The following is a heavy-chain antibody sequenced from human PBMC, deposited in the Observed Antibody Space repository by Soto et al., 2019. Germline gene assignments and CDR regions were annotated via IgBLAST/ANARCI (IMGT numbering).Heavy chain of an antibody. CDR3: ARGFHGSGYYYFDY. Sequence: ASVKVSCKTSGYTFSSYILYWMRQAPGQRLEWMGWMNVSKGNTKYAEKFQGRVTMTRNTSISTAYMELSSLRSEDTAVYYCARGFHGSGYYYFDYWGQGTLVTVSS. D-gene: IGHD3-10*01. CDR1: GYTFSSYI. CDR2: MNVSKGNT. V-gene: IGHV1-3*01. J-gene: IGHJ4*02.